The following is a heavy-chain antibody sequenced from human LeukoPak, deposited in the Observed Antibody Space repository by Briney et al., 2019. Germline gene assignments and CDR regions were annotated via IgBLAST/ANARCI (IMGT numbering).Heavy chain of an antibody. CDR2: ISWNSGSI. D-gene: IGHD2-21*02. CDR1: GFTFDDYA. CDR3: AKVRCGGDCYRPFEY. Sequence: PGGSLRLSCAASGFTFDDYAMHWVRQAPGKGLEWVSGISWNSGSIGYADSVKGRFTISRDNAKNSLYLQMNSLRAEDTALYYCAKVRCGGDCYRPFEYWGQGTLVTVSS. J-gene: IGHJ4*02. V-gene: IGHV3-9*01.